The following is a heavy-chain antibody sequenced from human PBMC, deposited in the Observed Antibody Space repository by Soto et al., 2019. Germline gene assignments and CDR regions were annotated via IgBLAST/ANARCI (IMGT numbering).Heavy chain of an antibody. CDR2: IAYDGRNK. CDR1: GFTFSSYA. J-gene: IGHJ4*02. V-gene: IGHV3-30*04. D-gene: IGHD1-1*01. Sequence: PGGSLRLSCAASGFTFSSYAMHWVRQAPGKGLEWVAVIAYDGRNKYYADSVKGRFTISRDNSKNTLYLQMNSLRIEDTAVYYCARELERVFDYWGPGILVTVSS. CDR3: ARELERVFDY.